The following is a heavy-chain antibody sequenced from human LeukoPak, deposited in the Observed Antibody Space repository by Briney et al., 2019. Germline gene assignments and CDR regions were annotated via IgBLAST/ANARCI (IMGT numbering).Heavy chain of an antibody. CDR3: ARGSDSIWLSLY. CDR1: GGSISGYY. Sequence: SETLSLTCAVSGGSISGYYWSWVRQPPGKGLEWIGYIYYSGTTKYNPSLESRVTISVDTSKNQFSLKLTSVTAADTAVYYCARGSDSIWLSLYWGQGTLVTVSS. D-gene: IGHD6-19*01. V-gene: IGHV4-59*01. CDR2: IYYSGTT. J-gene: IGHJ4*02.